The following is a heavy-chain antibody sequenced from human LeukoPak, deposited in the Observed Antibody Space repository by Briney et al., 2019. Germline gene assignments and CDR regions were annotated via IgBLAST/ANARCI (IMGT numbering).Heavy chain of an antibody. Sequence: ASVKVSCKASGYTFTSYYMHWVRQAPGQGLEWMGIIKPSGGSTSYAQKFQGRVTMTEDTSTDTAYMELSSLRSEDTAVYYCATALQQLVTSTSYYYYYMDVWGKGTTVTVSS. D-gene: IGHD6-13*01. CDR2: IKPSGGST. V-gene: IGHV1-46*01. CDR1: GYTFTSYY. J-gene: IGHJ6*03. CDR3: ATALQQLVTSTSYYYYYMDV.